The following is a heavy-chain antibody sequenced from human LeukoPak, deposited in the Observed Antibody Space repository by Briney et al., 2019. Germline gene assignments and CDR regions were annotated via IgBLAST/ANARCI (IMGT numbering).Heavy chain of an antibody. V-gene: IGHV1-69*04. CDR1: GGTFSSYA. CDR2: IIPIFGIA. D-gene: IGHD2-21*02. Sequence: SVKVSCKASGGTFSSYAISWVRQAPGQGFEWMGRIIPIFGIANYAQKFQGRVTITADKSTSTAYMELSSLRSEDTAVYYCAGSYCGGDCHRGYYYYGMDVWGQGTTVTVSS. CDR3: AGSYCGGDCHRGYYYYGMDV. J-gene: IGHJ6*02.